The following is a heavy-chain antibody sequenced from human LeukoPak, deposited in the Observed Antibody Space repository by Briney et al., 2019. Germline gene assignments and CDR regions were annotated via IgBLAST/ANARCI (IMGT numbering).Heavy chain of an antibody. CDR1: GYAFTSYD. V-gene: IGHV1-8*01. CDR2: MNPNSGNT. CDR3: ARRRYSGYELDY. D-gene: IGHD5-12*01. Sequence: ASVKVSCKASGYAFTSYDINWVRQATGQGLERMGWMNPNSGNTGYAQKFQGRVTMTRNTSISTAYMELSSLRSEDTAVYYCARRRYSGYELDYWGQGTLVTVSS. J-gene: IGHJ4*02.